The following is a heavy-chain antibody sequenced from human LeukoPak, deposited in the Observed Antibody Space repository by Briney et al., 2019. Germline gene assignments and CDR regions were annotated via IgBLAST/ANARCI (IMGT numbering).Heavy chain of an antibody. CDR2: IYYGGNT. V-gene: IGHV4-59*08. D-gene: IGHD6-19*01. J-gene: IGHJ4*02. CDR1: GGSISSYY. Sequence: SETLSLTCTVSGGSISSYYWTWIRQPPGKGLEWIGYIYYGGNTNYNSSLKSRVTISIDTSKKQFSLRLSSVTAADTAVYYCARQGITVAGVIDYWGQGTLVTVSS. CDR3: ARQGITVAGVIDY.